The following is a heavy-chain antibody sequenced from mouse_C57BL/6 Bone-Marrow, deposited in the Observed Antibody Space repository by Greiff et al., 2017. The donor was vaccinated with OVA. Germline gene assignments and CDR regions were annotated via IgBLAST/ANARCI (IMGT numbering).Heavy chain of an antibody. CDR1: GYTFTSYD. CDR2: IYPRDGST. Sequence: QVQLKESGPELVKPGASVKLSCKASGYTFTSYDINWVKQRPGQGLEWIGWIYPRDGSTKYNEKFKGKATLTVDTSSSTAYMELHSLTSEDSAVYFCARDYYGSSSSFAYWAKGLWSLSLQ. D-gene: IGHD1-1*01. CDR3: ARDYYGSSSSFAY. J-gene: IGHJ3*01. V-gene: IGHV1-85*01.